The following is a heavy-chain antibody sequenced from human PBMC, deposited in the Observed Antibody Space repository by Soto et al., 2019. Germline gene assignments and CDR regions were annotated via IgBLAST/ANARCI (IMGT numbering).Heavy chain of an antibody. J-gene: IGHJ5*02. CDR3: VRGGLALPFSASPWFDX. V-gene: IGHV3-23*01. Sequence: GGSLRLSCAASGFTFRSCAMSWVRQAPGKGLEGVACIGCSGGSTDYADSVKGRFTISRDNSKNTLYLQINNLRDEDPAVYYCVRGGLALPFSASPWFDXWGHGTLVPVSX. CDR2: IGCSGGST. D-gene: IGHD3-10*01. CDR1: GFTFRSCA.